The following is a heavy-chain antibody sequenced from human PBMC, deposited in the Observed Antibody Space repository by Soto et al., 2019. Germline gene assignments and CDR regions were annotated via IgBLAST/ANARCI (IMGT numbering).Heavy chain of an antibody. Sequence: GASVKVSCKASGGTFSSYAISWVRQAPGQGLEWMGGIIPIFGTANYAQKFQGRVTITADESTSTAYTELSSLRSEDTAVYYCARDYYGYDFWSGPRGAFDIWGQGTMVTVSS. CDR3: ARDYYGYDFWSGPRGAFDI. CDR1: GGTFSSYA. V-gene: IGHV1-69*13. J-gene: IGHJ3*02. CDR2: IIPIFGTA. D-gene: IGHD3-3*01.